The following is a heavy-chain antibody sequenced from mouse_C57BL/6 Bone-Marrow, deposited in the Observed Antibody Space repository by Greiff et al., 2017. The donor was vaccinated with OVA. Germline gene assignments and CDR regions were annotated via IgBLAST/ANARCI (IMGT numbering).Heavy chain of an antibody. J-gene: IGHJ3*01. CDR3: ARNYYGRGFAY. CDR1: GFTFSDYG. D-gene: IGHD1-1*01. CDR2: ISSGSSTI. V-gene: IGHV5-17*01. Sequence: EVKVVESGGGLVKPGGSLKLSCAASGFTFSDYGMNWVRQAPEKGLEWVAYISSGSSTIYYADTVKGRFTISRDNAKNTLFLQMTSLRSEDTAMYYCARNYYGRGFAYWGQGTLVTVSA.